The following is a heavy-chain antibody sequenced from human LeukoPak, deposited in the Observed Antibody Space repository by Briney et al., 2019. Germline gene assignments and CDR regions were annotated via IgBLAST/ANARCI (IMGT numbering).Heavy chain of an antibody. D-gene: IGHD2-15*01. CDR3: ARDSGRSRCDNWFDP. V-gene: IGHV4-38-2*02. CDR2: IYYSGTS. Sequence: SETLSLTCDVSGHSISTGYYWGWIRQPPGKGLEWIGNIYYSGTSYYNPSLKSRVTMSVDTSKNQFSLKLSSVTAADTAVYFCARDSGRSRCDNWFDPWGQGTLVTVSS. CDR1: GHSISTGYY. J-gene: IGHJ5*01.